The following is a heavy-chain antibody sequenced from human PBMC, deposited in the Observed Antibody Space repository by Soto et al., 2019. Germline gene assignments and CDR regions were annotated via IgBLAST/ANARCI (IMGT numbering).Heavy chain of an antibody. D-gene: IGHD3-22*01. V-gene: IGHV1-18*04. CDR3: ARVGTYYYDSSGYYGAFDI. CDR1: GYTFTSYG. CDR2: ISAYNGNT. J-gene: IGHJ3*02. Sequence: ASVKGSCKASGYTFTSYGISWVRQAPGQGREWMGWISAYNGNTNYAQKLQGRVTMTTDTSTSTAYMALRSLTSDETAVYYCARVGTYYYDSSGYYGAFDIWGPG.